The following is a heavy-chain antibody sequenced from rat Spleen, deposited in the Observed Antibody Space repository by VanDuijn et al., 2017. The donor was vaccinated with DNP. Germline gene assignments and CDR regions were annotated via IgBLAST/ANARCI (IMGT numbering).Heavy chain of an antibody. CDR3: ATRAPGNYYYGGYFDY. D-gene: IGHD1-12*02. Sequence: EVQLVESGGGLVQPGRSLKLSCAASGFSFRNYYMAWVRQAPTKGLEWVAYISYDGGITNYGDSVKGRFTISRDNAKNTLYLQMNSLRSEDTATYYCATRAPGNYYYGGYFDYWGQGVMVTVSS. CDR1: GFSFRNYY. J-gene: IGHJ2*01. V-gene: IGHV5-20*01. CDR2: ISYDGGIT.